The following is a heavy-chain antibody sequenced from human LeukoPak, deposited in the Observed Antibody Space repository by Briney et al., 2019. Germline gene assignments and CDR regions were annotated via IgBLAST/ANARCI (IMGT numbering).Heavy chain of an antibody. Sequence: GGSLRLSCAASGFTFSSYEMNWVRQAPGKGLEWVSYISGSGSTVYYTDSVKGRFTISRDNAKNSLYLQMSSLRAEDTAIYYCVRDPGITGTSYWGQGTLVTVSS. CDR2: ISGSGSTV. D-gene: IGHD1-20*01. CDR3: VRDPGITGTSY. J-gene: IGHJ4*02. CDR1: GFTFSSYE. V-gene: IGHV3-48*03.